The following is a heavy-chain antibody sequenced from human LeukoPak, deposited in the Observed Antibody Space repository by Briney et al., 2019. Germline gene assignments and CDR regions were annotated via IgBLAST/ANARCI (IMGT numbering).Heavy chain of an antibody. CDR1: GYTFTGYY. V-gene: IGHV1-2*02. CDR3: ARDQDDILTGYYKVRGDDAFDI. D-gene: IGHD3-9*01. J-gene: IGHJ3*02. Sequence: ASVKVSCKASGYTFTGYYMHWVRQAPGQGLEWMGWSNPNSGGTNYAQKFQGRVTMTRDTSISTAYMELSRLRSDDTAVYYCARDQDDILTGYYKVRGDDAFDIWGQGTMVTVSS. CDR2: SNPNSGGT.